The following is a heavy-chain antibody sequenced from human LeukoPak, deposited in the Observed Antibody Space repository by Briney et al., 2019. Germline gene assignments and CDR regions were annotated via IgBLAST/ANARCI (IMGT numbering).Heavy chain of an antibody. CDR1: GFTFDDYA. J-gene: IGHJ4*02. CDR3: AKGGLEPELLEYYFDY. D-gene: IGHD1-26*01. CDR2: ISWNSGSI. Sequence: GGSLRLSCAASGFTFDDYAMPWVRPAPGKGLEGVSGISWNSGSIGYADSVKGRFTISRDNAKNSLYLQMNRLRAEDTALYYCAKGGLEPELLEYYFDYWGQGTLVTVSS. V-gene: IGHV3-9*01.